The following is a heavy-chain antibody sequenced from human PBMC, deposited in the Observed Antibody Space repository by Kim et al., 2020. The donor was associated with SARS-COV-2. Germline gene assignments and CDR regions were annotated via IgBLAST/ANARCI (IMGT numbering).Heavy chain of an antibody. V-gene: IGHV1-69*01. Sequence: YAQRFRGRVTITADEATSTAYMELSSLRSEDTAVYYCARDNKTRSDAFDIWGQGTMVTVSS. J-gene: IGHJ3*02. CDR3: ARDNKTRSDAFDI.